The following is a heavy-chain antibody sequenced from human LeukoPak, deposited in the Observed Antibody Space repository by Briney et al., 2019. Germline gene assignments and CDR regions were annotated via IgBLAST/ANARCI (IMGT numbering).Heavy chain of an antibody. CDR1: GGSISSSSYY. CDR3: ATDSSSRQVWSHPFDD. D-gene: IGHD5-18*01. Sequence: PSETLSLTCSVSGGSISSSSYYWGWIRQPPGKGLEWIGSFYYSGNTHYNPSLKSRVTISVDTSKNQFSLRLTSVTAADTAVYYCATDSSSRQVWSHPFDDWGQGTLVTVSS. V-gene: IGHV4-39*01. J-gene: IGHJ4*02. CDR2: FYYSGNT.